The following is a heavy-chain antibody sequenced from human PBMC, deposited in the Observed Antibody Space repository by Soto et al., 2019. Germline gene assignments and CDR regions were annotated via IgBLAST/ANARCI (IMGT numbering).Heavy chain of an antibody. CDR3: EKDADYDFWSGYPNNWFDP. CDR2: ISGSGGST. D-gene: IGHD3-3*01. V-gene: IGHV3-23*01. J-gene: IGHJ5*02. Sequence: EVQLLESGGGLVQPGGSLRLSCAASGFTFSSYAMSWVLQAPGKGLEWVSAISGSGGSTYYADSVKGRFTISRDNSKNTLYLQMNSLSAEDTAVYYCEKDADYDFWSGYPNNWFDPWGQGTLFTVAS. CDR1: GFTFSSYA.